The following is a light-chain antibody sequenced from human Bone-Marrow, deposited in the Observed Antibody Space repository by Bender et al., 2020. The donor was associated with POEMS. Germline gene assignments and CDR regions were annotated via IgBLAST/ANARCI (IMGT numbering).Light chain of an antibody. V-gene: IGLV2-11*01. CDR2: DVS. CDR1: SSDVGGYNY. Sequence: QSALTQPRSVSGSPGQSVTISCTGTSSDVGGYNYVSWYQQHPGKAPKLMISDVSKRPSGVPDRFSGSESGNTASLTISGLQAEDEADYYCASWDGSLNGWVFGGGTKLTVL. CDR3: ASWDGSLNGWV. J-gene: IGLJ3*02.